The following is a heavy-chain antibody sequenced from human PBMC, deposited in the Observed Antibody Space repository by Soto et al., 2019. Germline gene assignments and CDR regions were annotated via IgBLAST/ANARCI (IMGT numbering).Heavy chain of an antibody. D-gene: IGHD3-9*01. V-gene: IGHV3-30-3*01. CDR3: ARDSILPGRRDY. CDR2: ISYDGSDK. Sequence: GGSLRLSCAASGFTFSIYGVHWVRQAPGKGLEWVAVISYDGSDKYYAESVKGRFTISRDNSKNTLYLQMNSLRAEDTAVYYCARDSILPGRRDYWGQGTLVTVAS. J-gene: IGHJ4*02. CDR1: GFTFSIYG.